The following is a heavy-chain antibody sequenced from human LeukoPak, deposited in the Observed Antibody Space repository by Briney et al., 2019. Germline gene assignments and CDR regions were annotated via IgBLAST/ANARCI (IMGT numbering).Heavy chain of an antibody. Sequence: ASVKVSCKASGYTFTGYYMHWVRQAPGQGLEWMGWINPNSGGTNYAQKFQGRVTMTRDTSISTAYMELSRLRSDDTAVYYCARAGYGSGSYPMDVWGKGTTVTVSS. J-gene: IGHJ6*04. CDR1: GYTFTGYY. D-gene: IGHD3-10*01. V-gene: IGHV1-2*02. CDR2: INPNSGGT. CDR3: ARAGYGSGSYPMDV.